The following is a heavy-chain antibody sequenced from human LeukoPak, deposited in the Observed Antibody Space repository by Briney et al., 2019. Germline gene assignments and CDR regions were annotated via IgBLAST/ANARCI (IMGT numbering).Heavy chain of an antibody. V-gene: IGHV4-61*02. CDR3: ARDDYYYYYMDV. J-gene: IGHJ6*03. CDR2: IYTSGST. Sequence: SETLSLTCTVSGGSISSGSYYWSCIRQPAGKGLEWIGRIYTSGSTNYNPSLKSRVTISVDTSKNQFSLKLSSVTAADTAVYYFARDDYYYYYMDVWGKGTTVTASS. CDR1: GGSISSGSYY.